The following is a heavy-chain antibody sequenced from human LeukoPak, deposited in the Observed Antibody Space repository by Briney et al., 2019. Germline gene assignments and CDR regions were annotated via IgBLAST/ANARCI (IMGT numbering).Heavy chain of an antibody. J-gene: IGHJ4*02. V-gene: IGHV3-15*01. CDR1: GFTFSNAW. D-gene: IGHD6-19*01. CDR3: TTEGSGWYLSDY. CDR2: INSKTDGGTT. Sequence: GGSLRLSCAASGFTFSNAWMSWVRQAPGKGLEWVGRINSKTDGGTTDYAAPVKGRFTISRDDSKNTLYLQMNSPKTEDTAVYYLTTEGSGWYLSDYWGQGTLVTVSS.